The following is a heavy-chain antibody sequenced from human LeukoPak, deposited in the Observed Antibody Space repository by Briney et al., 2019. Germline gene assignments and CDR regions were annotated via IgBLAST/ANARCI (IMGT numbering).Heavy chain of an antibody. CDR3: ASSRSSSGWSLIDY. CDR2: IYYSGST. D-gene: IGHD6-19*01. Sequence: KSSETLSLTCTVSGGSINSYYWSWIRQPPGKGLEWVGYIYYSGSTNHKPSLKRRVTISVDTSKNQFSLKVSSVTAADTAVYYCASSRSSSGWSLIDYWGQGALVTVSS. J-gene: IGHJ4*02. CDR1: GGSINSYY. V-gene: IGHV4-59*01.